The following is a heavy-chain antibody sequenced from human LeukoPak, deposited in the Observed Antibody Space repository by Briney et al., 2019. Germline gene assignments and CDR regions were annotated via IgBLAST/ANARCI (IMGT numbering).Heavy chain of an antibody. CDR2: ISGGSGSA. J-gene: IGHJ6*02. Sequence: SGGSLRLSCAASGFTFSSYAMSWVRQAPGKGLAWVSTISGGSGSAYCADSVKGRFTISRDNSKNTLYLQMNSLRAEDTAVYYCAKRSRRLTVVRGVPREDVWGQGTSVTVSS. D-gene: IGHD3-10*01. CDR1: GFTFSSYA. CDR3: AKRSRRLTVVRGVPREDV. V-gene: IGHV3-23*01.